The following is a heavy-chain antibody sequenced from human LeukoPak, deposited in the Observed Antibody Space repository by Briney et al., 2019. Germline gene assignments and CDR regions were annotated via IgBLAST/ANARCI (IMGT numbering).Heavy chain of an antibody. J-gene: IGHJ4*02. CDR2: INHSGST. D-gene: IGHD3-22*01. CDR3: ARHEDKYYYDSSGYYYFDY. V-gene: IGHV4-34*01. CDR1: GGSFSGYY. Sequence: SETLSLTCAVYGGSFSGYYWSWIRQPPGKGLEWIGEINHSGSTNYNPSLKSRVTISVDTSKNQFSLKLSSVTAADTAVYYCARHEDKYYYDSSGYYYFDYWGQGTLVTVSS.